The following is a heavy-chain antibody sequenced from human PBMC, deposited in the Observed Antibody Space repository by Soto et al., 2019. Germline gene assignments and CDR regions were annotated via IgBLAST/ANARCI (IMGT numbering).Heavy chain of an antibody. CDR1: GYIVTNYR. J-gene: IGHJ6*02. CDR3: ARNRDGCQLLQYFQYGMDV. Sequence: PGESLKISCKGSGYIVTNYRIGWVRQMPGKGLEWMGIIYPGDSDTRYSPSFQGQVTISADKSISTAYLQWSSLKASDTAIYYCARNRDGCQLLQYFQYGMDVWGQGTTVTVSS. D-gene: IGHD2-2*01. CDR2: IYPGDSDT. V-gene: IGHV5-51*01.